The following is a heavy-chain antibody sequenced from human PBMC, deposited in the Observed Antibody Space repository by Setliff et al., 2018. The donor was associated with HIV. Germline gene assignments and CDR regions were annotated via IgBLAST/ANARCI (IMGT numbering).Heavy chain of an antibody. CDR3: ARVVVERATIFDF. V-gene: IGHV4-28*03. CDR1: GYSISSDYC. J-gene: IGHJ4*02. CDR2: IYYSGNT. D-gene: IGHD5-12*01. Sequence: SETLSLTCGVSGYSISSDYCWGWIRQPPGKGLEWIGYIYYSGNTYFNPALKSRITMSVDTSEDQFSLKLSSVTAADTAVYYCARVVVERATIFDFWGPGTLVTVSS.